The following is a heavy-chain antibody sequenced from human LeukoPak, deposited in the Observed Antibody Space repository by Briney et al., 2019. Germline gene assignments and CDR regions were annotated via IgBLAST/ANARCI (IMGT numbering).Heavy chain of an antibody. V-gene: IGHV4-34*01. D-gene: IGHD6-19*01. J-gene: IGHJ4*02. CDR1: GGSFSGYY. Sequence: KPSETLSLTCAVYGGSFSGYYWSWIRQPPGKGLEWIGEINHSGSTNYNPSLKSRVTISVDTSKNQFSLKLSSVTAADTAVYYCARGVADPGHFDYWGQGTLVTVSS. CDR3: ARGVADPGHFDY. CDR2: INHSGST.